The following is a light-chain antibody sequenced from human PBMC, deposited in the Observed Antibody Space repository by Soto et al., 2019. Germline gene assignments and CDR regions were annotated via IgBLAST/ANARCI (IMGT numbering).Light chain of an antibody. CDR3: QQANSFPLT. Sequence: DIQLTQSPSFLSASVGDRVTITCRASHAISTYLAWYQQRPGTVPKLLIYAASTLQSGVPSRFSGSGSGTDFTLTISSLQPEDFATYYCQQANSFPLTFGGGTKVDI. V-gene: IGKV1-9*01. CDR1: HAISTY. CDR2: AAS. J-gene: IGKJ4*01.